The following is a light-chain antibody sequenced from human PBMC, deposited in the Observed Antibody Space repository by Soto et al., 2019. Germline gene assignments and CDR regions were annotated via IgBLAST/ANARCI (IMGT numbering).Light chain of an antibody. Sequence: EIVLKQSPATLSLSPGDRATLSCMASQTVSSYLAWYQQKPGQAPRLLIYDVSTRATGIPARFSGSGSGTEFTLTISSLQSEDFAVYCCQQHNNWPQTFGRGTKVDIK. V-gene: IGKV3-15*01. CDR3: QQHNNWPQT. CDR1: QTVSSY. CDR2: DVS. J-gene: IGKJ1*01.